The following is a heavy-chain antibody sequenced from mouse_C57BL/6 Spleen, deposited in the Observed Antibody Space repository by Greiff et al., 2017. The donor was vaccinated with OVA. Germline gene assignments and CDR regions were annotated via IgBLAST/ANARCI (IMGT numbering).Heavy chain of an antibody. CDR1: GYTITSYW. J-gene: IGHJ2*01. Sequence: QVQLQQPGPELVKPGASVTLSCKASGYTITSYWMHWVKQRPGQGLEWIGNINPSNGGTNYNAKFKSKATLTVDNSYSPAYMQLSSLTSDYSAVYYSARRSGLRHRPYYYYDWGQGTTLTV. CDR3: ARRSGLRHRPYYYYD. D-gene: IGHD3-1*01. V-gene: IGHV1-53*01. CDR2: INPSNGGT.